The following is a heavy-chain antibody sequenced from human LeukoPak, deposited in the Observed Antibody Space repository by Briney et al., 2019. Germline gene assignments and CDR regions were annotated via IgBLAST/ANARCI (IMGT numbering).Heavy chain of an antibody. CDR2: INPNSGDT. Sequence: AASVKVSCEASGYTFTGYYVHWVRQAPGQGLEWMGRINPNSGDTNYAQKFQGRVTMTRDTSISTAYMELSRLRSDDTAVYYCARDYCGGDCFPDYWGQGTLVTVSS. CDR1: GYTFTGYY. CDR3: ARDYCGGDCFPDY. V-gene: IGHV1-2*06. D-gene: IGHD2-21*02. J-gene: IGHJ4*02.